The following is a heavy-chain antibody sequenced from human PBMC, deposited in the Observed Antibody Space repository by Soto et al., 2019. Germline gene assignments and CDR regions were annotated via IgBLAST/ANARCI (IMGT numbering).Heavy chain of an antibody. CDR1: GGTFSSYA. V-gene: IGHV1-69*01. CDR2: IIPIFGTA. Sequence: QVQLVQSGAEVKKPGYSVKVSCKASGGTFSSYAISWVRQAPGQGLEWMGGIIPIFGTANYAQKFQGRVTITADESTSTAYMELSSLRSDDTAVYYCARDPFGVSGTTFDYWGQGTLVTVSS. D-gene: IGHD1-7*01. J-gene: IGHJ4*02. CDR3: ARDPFGVSGTTFDY.